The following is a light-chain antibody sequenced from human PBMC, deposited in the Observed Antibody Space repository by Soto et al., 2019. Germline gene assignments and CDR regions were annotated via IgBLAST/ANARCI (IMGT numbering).Light chain of an antibody. V-gene: IGKV1-39*01. CDR2: AAS. CDR3: QQSYSNPPGT. Sequence: DIQMTQSPSSLSASVGDRVTITCRASQSISTFVNWYQHKAGKAPKLLIYAASNLQGGVPSRFSGSGSETEFTLTISSLQPEDFATYYCQQSYSNPPGTFGQGTKLEIK. J-gene: IGKJ2*01. CDR1: QSISTF.